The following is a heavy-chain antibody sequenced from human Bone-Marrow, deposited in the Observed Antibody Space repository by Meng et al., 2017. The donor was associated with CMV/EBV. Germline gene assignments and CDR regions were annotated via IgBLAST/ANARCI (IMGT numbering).Heavy chain of an antibody. Sequence: GESLKISCAASGFTFSSYAMHWVRQAPGKGLEWVAVISYDGSNKYYADSVKGRFTISRDNSKTTLYLQMNSLRAEDTAVYYCARELGYFDSHYYYGMDVWGQGTTVTVSS. J-gene: IGHJ6*02. CDR1: GFTFSSYA. CDR3: ARELGYFDSHYYYGMDV. D-gene: IGHD3-9*01. CDR2: ISYDGSNK. V-gene: IGHV3-30*04.